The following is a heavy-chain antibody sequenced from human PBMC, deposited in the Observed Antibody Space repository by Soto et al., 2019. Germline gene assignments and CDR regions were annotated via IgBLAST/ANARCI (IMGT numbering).Heavy chain of an antibody. CDR1: GGSISSYY. CDR2: IYYSGST. D-gene: IGHD4-4*01. J-gene: IGHJ6*02. CDR3: ARDRRDYTDGYGMDV. Sequence: PSETLSLTCSASGGSISSYYWSWIRQPPGKGLEWIGYIYYSGSTNYNPSLKSRVTISVDTSKNQFSLKLSSVTAADTAVYYCARDRRDYTDGYGMDVWGQGTMVTVSS. V-gene: IGHV4-59*01.